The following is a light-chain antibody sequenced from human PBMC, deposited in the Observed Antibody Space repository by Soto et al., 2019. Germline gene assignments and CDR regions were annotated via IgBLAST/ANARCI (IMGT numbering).Light chain of an antibody. CDR2: GAS. CDR1: QSSNNY. J-gene: IGKJ5*01. CDR3: QQRHGYPIT. Sequence: EIVMAPSPATLSVSPGGKAPPSRRASQSSNNYLAWYQQKPGQAPRLLIYGASNRAAGIPARFSGSGSGTHFTLTISSLQPEDFATYYCQQRHGYPITFGQGTRLEIK. V-gene: IGKV3D-15*01.